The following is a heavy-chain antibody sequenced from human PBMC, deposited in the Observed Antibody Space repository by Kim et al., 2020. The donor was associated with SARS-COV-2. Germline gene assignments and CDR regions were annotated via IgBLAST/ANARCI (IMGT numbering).Heavy chain of an antibody. V-gene: IGHV4-39*07. CDR1: GGSISSSSYY. CDR2: IYYSGST. J-gene: IGHJ6*02. D-gene: IGHD2-15*01. Sequence: SETLSLTCTVSGGSISSSSYYWGWIRQPPGKGLEWIGSIYYSGSTYYNPSLKSRVTISVDTSKNQFSLKLSSVTAADTAVYYCARKRTLGYCSGGSCHPGGRYYYYGMDVWGQVTTVTVSS. CDR3: ARKRTLGYCSGGSCHPGGRYYYYGMDV.